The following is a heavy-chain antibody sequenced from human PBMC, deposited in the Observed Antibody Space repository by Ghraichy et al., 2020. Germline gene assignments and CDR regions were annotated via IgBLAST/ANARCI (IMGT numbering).Heavy chain of an antibody. D-gene: IGHD3-16*01. CDR2: ISGSGGST. Sequence: LSLTCAASGFTFSSYAMSWVRQAPGKGLEWVSAISGSGGSTYYADSVKGRFTISRDNSKNTLYLQMNSLRAEDTAVYYCAKHPKVLGYYYMDIWGKGTTVTVSS. J-gene: IGHJ6*03. CDR3: AKHPKVLGYYYMDI. V-gene: IGHV3-23*01. CDR1: GFTFSSYA.